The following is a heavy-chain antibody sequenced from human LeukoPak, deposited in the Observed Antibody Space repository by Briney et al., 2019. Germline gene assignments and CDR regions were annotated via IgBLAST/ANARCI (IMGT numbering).Heavy chain of an antibody. CDR1: GFTFSSSA. CDR3: TRDPTQYLRYGYFDY. Sequence: GGSLRLSCAASGFTFSSSAMNWVRQAPGKGLEWVSSINNVGSHIYYAGSVRGRFTISRDNAINSLYLQMSSLRAEDTAVYYCTRDPTQYLRYGYFDYWGQGTLVTVSS. D-gene: IGHD4-11*01. CDR2: INNVGSHI. J-gene: IGHJ4*02. V-gene: IGHV3-21*01.